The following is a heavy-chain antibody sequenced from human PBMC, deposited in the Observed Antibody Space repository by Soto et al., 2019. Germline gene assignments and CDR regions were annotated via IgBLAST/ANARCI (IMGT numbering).Heavy chain of an antibody. Sequence: QVQLVQSGAEVKKPGASVKVSCKASGYTFTSYYMHWVRQAPGQGLEWMGMINPSGGSTTYAQKFQGRVTMARDTSTSTVYMELSCLRSEDPAVYYCARVGGYSYGGVDYWGQGTLVTVSS. J-gene: IGHJ4*02. CDR1: GYTFTSYY. V-gene: IGHV1-46*01. CDR2: INPSGGST. CDR3: ARVGGYSYGGVDY. D-gene: IGHD5-18*01.